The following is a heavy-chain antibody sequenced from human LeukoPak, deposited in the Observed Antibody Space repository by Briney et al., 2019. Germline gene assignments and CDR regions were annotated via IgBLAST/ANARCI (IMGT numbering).Heavy chain of an antibody. J-gene: IGHJ5*02. CDR2: IYYSGST. D-gene: IGHD2-2*03. CDR1: GGSISSSSYY. V-gene: IGHV4-39*01. Sequence: SETLSLTCTVSGGSISSSSYYWGWIRQPPGKGLEWIGSIYYSGSTYYNPSLKSRVTISVDTSKNQFSLKLSSVTAADTAVYYCARHMDIVVVPAVLDPWGQGTLVTVSS. CDR3: ARHMDIVVVPAVLDP.